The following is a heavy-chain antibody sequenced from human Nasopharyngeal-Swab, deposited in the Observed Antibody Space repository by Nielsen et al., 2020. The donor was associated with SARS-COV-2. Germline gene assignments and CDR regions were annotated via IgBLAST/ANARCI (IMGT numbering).Heavy chain of an antibody. J-gene: IGHJ2*01. CDR3: ARLVGPTMIVVVISPDWYFDL. D-gene: IGHD3-22*01. CDR1: GGSISSSSYY. Sequence: SETLSLTCTVSGGSISSSSYYGGGIRQPPGKGREWIGRIDDSGSTYYNPSLKSRVTISVDTSKNQFSLKLSSVTAADTAVYYCARLVGPTMIVVVISPDWYFDLWGRGTLVTVSS. V-gene: IGHV4-39*01. CDR2: IDDSGST.